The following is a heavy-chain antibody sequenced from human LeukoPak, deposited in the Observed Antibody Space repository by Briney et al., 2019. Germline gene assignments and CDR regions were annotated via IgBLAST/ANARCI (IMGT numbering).Heavy chain of an antibody. CDR3: TKEETKYTFGNAFDY. CDR1: EFTFDDYA. V-gene: IGHV3-9*01. CDR2: IYWNSGII. D-gene: IGHD4-23*01. Sequence: GGSLRLSCAASEFTFDDYAMHWVRQAPGQGLEWVSSIYWNSGIITYADSVRGRFTISRDNADNSLFLQMDSLRPEDTALYYCTKEETKYTFGNAFDYWGQGTLVTVSS. J-gene: IGHJ4*02.